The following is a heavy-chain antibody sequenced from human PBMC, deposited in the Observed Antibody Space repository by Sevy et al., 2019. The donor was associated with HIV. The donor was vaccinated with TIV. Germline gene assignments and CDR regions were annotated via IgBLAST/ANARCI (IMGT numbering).Heavy chain of an antibody. D-gene: IGHD3-9*01. J-gene: IGHJ6*02. CDR1: GYTFTSYG. Sequence: ASVKVSCKASGYTFTSYGISWVRQAPGQGLEWMGWSSAYNGKTNYAQKLQGRVTMTTDKSTSTAYMELRSLSSDDTAVYYCARSYYDSLTGYYPWYYYGMDVWGQGTTVTVSS. V-gene: IGHV1-18*01. CDR2: SSAYNGKT. CDR3: ARSYYDSLTGYYPWYYYGMDV.